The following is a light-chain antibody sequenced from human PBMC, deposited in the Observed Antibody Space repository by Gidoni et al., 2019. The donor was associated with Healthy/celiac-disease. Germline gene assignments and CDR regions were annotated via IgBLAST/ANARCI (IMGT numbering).Light chain of an antibody. Sequence: DIQLTQSPSSLSASVGDRVTITCRASQSISSYLNWYQQKPGKAPKLLIYAASSLQSGVPSRFSGSGSGTDFTLTISSLQPEDFATYYCQQSYSTPQWTFXXXTKVEIK. J-gene: IGKJ1*01. CDR2: AAS. V-gene: IGKV1-39*01. CDR1: QSISSY. CDR3: QQSYSTPQWT.